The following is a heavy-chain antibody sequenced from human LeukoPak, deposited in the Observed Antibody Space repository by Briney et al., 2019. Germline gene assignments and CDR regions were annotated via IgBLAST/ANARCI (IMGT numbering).Heavy chain of an antibody. CDR2: ISPYNGNT. CDR3: ATMHRVEYYFDY. J-gene: IGHJ4*02. CDR1: GYSFTSSG. Sequence: VSVKVSCKASGYSFTSSGISWVRQAPGQGLEWMGWISPYNGNTNYVQKFQGRVTMTTDTSTSTAYMELRSLRSDDTAVYYCATMHRVEYYFDYWGQGTLVTVSS. D-gene: IGHD5-24*01. V-gene: IGHV1-18*01.